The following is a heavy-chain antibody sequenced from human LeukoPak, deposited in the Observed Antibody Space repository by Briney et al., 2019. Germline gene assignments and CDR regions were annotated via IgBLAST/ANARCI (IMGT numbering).Heavy chain of an antibody. D-gene: IGHD3-22*01. CDR3: ARAPLDSSGYLGHWSDP. Sequence: ASVKVSCKASGYTFTSYGISWVRQAPGQGLEWMGWISTYNGNANYAQKLQGRVTMTRNTSISTAYMELSSLRSEDTAVYYCARAPLDSSGYLGHWSDPWGQGTLVTVSS. V-gene: IGHV1-18*01. CDR2: ISTYNGNA. CDR1: GYTFTSYG. J-gene: IGHJ5*02.